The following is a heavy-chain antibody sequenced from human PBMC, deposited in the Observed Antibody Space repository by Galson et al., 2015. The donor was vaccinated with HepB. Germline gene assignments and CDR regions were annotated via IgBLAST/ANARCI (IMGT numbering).Heavy chain of an antibody. CDR3: ASLGEPDY. Sequence: SVKVSCKASGYSFTSYYMHWVRQAPGQGLEWMGIINPGGGSTTYAQKFQGRVTMTRDTSTSTVYMELSSLRSEDTAVYYCASLGEPDYWGQGTLVTVSS. CDR1: GYSFTSYY. J-gene: IGHJ4*02. V-gene: IGHV1-46*01. D-gene: IGHD3-10*01. CDR2: INPGGGST.